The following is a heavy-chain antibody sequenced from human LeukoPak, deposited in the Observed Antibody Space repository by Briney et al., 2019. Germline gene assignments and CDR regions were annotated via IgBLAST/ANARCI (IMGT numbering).Heavy chain of an antibody. CDR1: GFTFSSFW. CDR2: VSDDGSTT. CDR3: AKGRGSFDY. Sequence: GGSLRLSCAASGFTFSSFWMHWVRQAPGKGLVWVSRVSDDGSTTTYADSVKGRFTISRDNAKNTLYLQMNSLRAEDTAVYYCAKGRGSFDYWGQGTLVTVSS. J-gene: IGHJ4*02. V-gene: IGHV3-74*03.